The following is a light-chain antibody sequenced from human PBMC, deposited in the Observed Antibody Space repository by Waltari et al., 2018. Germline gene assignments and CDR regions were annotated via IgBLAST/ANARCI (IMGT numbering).Light chain of an antibody. CDR2: TAS. J-gene: IGKJ1*01. CDR1: QSISRY. Sequence: DIQLTQYPSSLSASDGDRVTITCRASQSISRYLNWYQQKPGKAPKYLIHTASVLPSGVPSRFSGSGSGTDFTLTISGLQPEDLAIYYCQQTDSDPPTFGQGTKVEIK. V-gene: IGKV1-39*01. CDR3: QQTDSDPPT.